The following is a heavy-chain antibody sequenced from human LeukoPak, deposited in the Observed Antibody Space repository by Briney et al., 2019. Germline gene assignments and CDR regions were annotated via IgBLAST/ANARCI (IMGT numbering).Heavy chain of an antibody. J-gene: IGHJ4*02. CDR2: IYYSGST. CDR1: GGSISSSSYY. V-gene: IGHV4-39*01. CDR3: ARHVMLGGPDTAMVTVFDY. Sequence: PSETLSLTCTVSGGSISSSSYYWGWIRQPPGKGLEWIGSIYYSGSTYYNPSLKSRVTISVDTSKNQFSLKLSSVTTADTAVYYCARHVMLGGPDTAMVTVFDYWGQGTLVTVSS. D-gene: IGHD5-18*01.